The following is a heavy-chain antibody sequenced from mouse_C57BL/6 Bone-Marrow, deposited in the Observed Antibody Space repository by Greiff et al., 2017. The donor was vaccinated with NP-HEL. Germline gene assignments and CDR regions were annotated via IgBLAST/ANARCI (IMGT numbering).Heavy chain of an antibody. CDR2: INPGSGGT. V-gene: IGHV1-54*01. D-gene: IGHD2-4*01. J-gene: IGHJ1*03. Sequence: LQESGAELVRPGTSVKVSCKASGYAFTNYLIEWVKQRPGQGLEWIGVINPGSGGTNYNEKFKGKATLTADKSSSTAYMQLSSLTSDDSAVYFCARDPYDYDGYFDVWGTGTTVTVSS. CDR3: ARDPYDYDGYFDV. CDR1: GYAFTNYL.